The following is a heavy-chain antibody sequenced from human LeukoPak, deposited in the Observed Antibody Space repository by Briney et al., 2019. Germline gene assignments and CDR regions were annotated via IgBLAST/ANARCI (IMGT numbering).Heavy chain of an antibody. CDR1: GGTFSSCA. V-gene: IGHV1-69*13. J-gene: IGHJ4*02. Sequence: GASVKVSCKASGGTFSSCAISWVRQAPGQGLEWMGGIIPIFGTANYAQKFQGRVTITADESTSTAYMELSSLRSEDTAVYYCARGGYYYDSSGYYSIKPIDYWGQGTLVTVSS. CDR3: ARGGYYYDSSGYYSIKPIDY. D-gene: IGHD3-22*01. CDR2: IIPIFGTA.